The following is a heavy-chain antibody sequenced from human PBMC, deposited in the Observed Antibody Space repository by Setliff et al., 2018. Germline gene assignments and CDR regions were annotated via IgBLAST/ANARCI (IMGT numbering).Heavy chain of an antibody. D-gene: IGHD3-10*01. CDR2: VEWNGGGT. Sequence: GGSLRLSCAASGFTFADYGMNWVRQAPGKGLEWVSGVEWNGGGTGYADSVKGRLIISRDNAKNSLYLQMNNLRTEDTAVYYCFGAGTCSYWGQGTLVTVSS. J-gene: IGHJ4*02. CDR1: GFTFADYG. CDR3: FGAGTCSY. V-gene: IGHV3-20*04.